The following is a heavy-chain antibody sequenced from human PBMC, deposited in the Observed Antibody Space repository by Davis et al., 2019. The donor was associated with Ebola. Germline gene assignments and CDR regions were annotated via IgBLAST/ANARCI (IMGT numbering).Heavy chain of an antibody. J-gene: IGHJ4*02. V-gene: IGHV4-39*01. Sequence: SETLSLTCTVSGGSISSSSYYWGWIRQPPGKGLEWIGSIYYSGSTYYNPSLKSRVTISVDTSKNQFSLKLSSVTAADTAVYYCARQTVTTGLEFDYWGQGTLVTVSS. CDR1: GGSISSSSYY. CDR2: IYYSGST. CDR3: ARQTVTTGLEFDY. D-gene: IGHD4-17*01.